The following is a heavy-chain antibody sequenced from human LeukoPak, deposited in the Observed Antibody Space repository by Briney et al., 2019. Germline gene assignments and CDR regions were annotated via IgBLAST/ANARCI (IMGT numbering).Heavy chain of an antibody. J-gene: IGHJ4*02. V-gene: IGHV4-34*01. D-gene: IGHD3-22*01. CDR2: INHSGST. Sequence: SETLSLTCAVYGVSFSGYYWSWIRQPPGKGLEWIGEINHSGSTNYNPSLKSRVTISVDTSKNQFSLKLSSVTAADTAVYYCARRSYYDSSGYYDYWGQGTLVTVSS. CDR1: GVSFSGYY. CDR3: ARRSYYDSSGYYDY.